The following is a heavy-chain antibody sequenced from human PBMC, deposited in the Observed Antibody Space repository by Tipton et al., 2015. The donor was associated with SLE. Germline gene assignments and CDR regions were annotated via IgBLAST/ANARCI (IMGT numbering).Heavy chain of an antibody. CDR3: ARGTGGFLEVPGYMDV. D-gene: IGHD3-3*01. Sequence: TLSLTCAVSGGSISSGGYSWSWIRQPPGKGLEWIGYIYHSGSTYYNPSLKSRVTISVDRSKNQFSLKLSSVTAADTAVYYCARGTGGFLEVPGYMDVWGKGTTVTVSS. CDR1: GGSISSGGYS. V-gene: IGHV4-30-2*01. J-gene: IGHJ6*03. CDR2: IYHSGST.